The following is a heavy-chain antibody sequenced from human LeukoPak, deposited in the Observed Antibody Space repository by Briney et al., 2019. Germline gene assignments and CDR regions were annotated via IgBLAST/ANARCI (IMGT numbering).Heavy chain of an antibody. Sequence: ASVKVSCKASGFTFTDYYMHWVRQAPGQGLEWMGWINPNSGVTNYAQKFQGRVTMTRDTSISTAYMALSSLRSEDTAVYYCARDNDSRDPPHFDYWGQGTLVTVSS. CDR1: GFTFTDYY. D-gene: IGHD3-16*01. V-gene: IGHV1-2*02. CDR2: INPNSGVT. CDR3: ARDNDSRDPPHFDY. J-gene: IGHJ4*02.